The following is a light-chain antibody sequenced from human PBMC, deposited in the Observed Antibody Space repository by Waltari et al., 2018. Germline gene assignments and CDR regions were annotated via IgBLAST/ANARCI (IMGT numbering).Light chain of an antibody. J-gene: IGLJ3*02. CDR1: SGHSSNI. CDR3: ETGGHGTWV. V-gene: IGLV4-69*01. Sequence: QLVLTLSPSASASLGASVKLTCTLSSGHSSNIIAWLQQQPGKGPRYLMQVNSDGSHRKGDEIPDRFSGSSSGAERYLTISSLQSEDEADYYCETGGHGTWVFGGGTKLTVL. CDR2: VNSDGSH.